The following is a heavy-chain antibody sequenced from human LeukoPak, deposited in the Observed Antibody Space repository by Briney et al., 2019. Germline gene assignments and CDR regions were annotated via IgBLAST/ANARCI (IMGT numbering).Heavy chain of an antibody. D-gene: IGHD3-22*01. CDR2: ISGSGGST. CDR3: AKGSYYDSSGTYYFDC. V-gene: IGHV3-23*01. Sequence: GGSLRLSCAASGFTFSSYAMSWVRQAPGKGLEWVSAISGSGGSTYYADSVKGRFTISRDNSKNTLYLQMNSLRAEDTALYYCAKGSYYDSSGTYYFDCWGQGTLVTVSS. CDR1: GFTFSSYA. J-gene: IGHJ4*02.